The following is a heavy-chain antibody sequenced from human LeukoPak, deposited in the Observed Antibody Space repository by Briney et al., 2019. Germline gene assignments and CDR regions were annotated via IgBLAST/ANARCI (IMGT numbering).Heavy chain of an antibody. CDR2: ISSSSSTI. V-gene: IGHV3-48*01. Sequence: GGSLRLSCAASGFTFSSYSMNWVRQAPGKGLEWVSYISSSSSTIYYADSVKGRFTISGDNAKNSLYLQMNSLRAEDTAVYYCARDNIVRGVIFDYWGQGTLVTVSS. CDR3: ARDNIVRGVIFDY. J-gene: IGHJ4*02. CDR1: GFTFSSYS. D-gene: IGHD3-10*01.